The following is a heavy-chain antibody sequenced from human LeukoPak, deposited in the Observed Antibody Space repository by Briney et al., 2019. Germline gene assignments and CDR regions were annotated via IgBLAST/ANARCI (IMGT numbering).Heavy chain of an antibody. CDR1: GYTFTGYY. CDR3: ARGGYPLYYYYYGMDV. CDR2: INPNSGGT. Sequence: EASVKVSCKASGYTFTGYYMHWVRQAPGQGLEWMGWINPNSGGTNYAQKFQGRVTMTRDTSISTAYMELSRLRSDDTAVYYCARGGYPLYYYYYGMDVWGQGTTVTVSS. J-gene: IGHJ6*02. D-gene: IGHD5-12*01. V-gene: IGHV1-2*02.